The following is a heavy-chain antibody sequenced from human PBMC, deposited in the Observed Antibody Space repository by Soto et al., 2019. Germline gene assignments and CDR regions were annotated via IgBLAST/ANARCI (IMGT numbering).Heavy chain of an antibody. Sequence: SQTLSLTCAISGDSVSSNSAAWNWIRQSPSRGLEWLGRTYYRSKWYNDYAVSVKSRITINPDTSKNQFSLQLNSVTPEDTAVYYCARVVAVAGAYYYYYYGMDVWGQGTTVIVSS. CDR2: TYYRSKWYN. D-gene: IGHD6-19*01. CDR3: ARVVAVAGAYYYYYYGMDV. V-gene: IGHV6-1*01. CDR1: GDSVSSNSAA. J-gene: IGHJ6*02.